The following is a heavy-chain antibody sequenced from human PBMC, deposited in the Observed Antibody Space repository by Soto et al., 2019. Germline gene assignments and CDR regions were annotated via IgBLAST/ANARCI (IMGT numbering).Heavy chain of an antibody. CDR1: GYPVTAYY. J-gene: IGHJ3*02. Sequence: QLHLVQSGAVVKKPGASVTVSCSASGYPVTAYYMHWVRQAPGRGLEWMGGINPATGAAKYTQTFQGRVTRTRGTSTGTVFLELSGLTAGDTAVFYCARGGGVGVAGSAAFDMWGQGTLVTVSS. D-gene: IGHD3-3*01. CDR2: INPATGAA. V-gene: IGHV1-2*02. CDR3: ARGGGVGVAGSAAFDM.